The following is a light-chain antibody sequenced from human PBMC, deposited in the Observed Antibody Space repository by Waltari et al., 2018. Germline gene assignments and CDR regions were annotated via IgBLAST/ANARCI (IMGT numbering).Light chain of an antibody. Sequence: QSALTQPRSVSGSPGQSVTLSCTGTSSDVGAYNYVPWYQQHPGKAPNLMIYDASKRPSGVPDRFSGSKSGNTASLTISGLQAEDEADYYCCSYAGSYTWVFGGGTKLTVL. V-gene: IGLV2-11*01. J-gene: IGLJ3*02. CDR3: CSYAGSYTWV. CDR2: DAS. CDR1: SSDVGAYNY.